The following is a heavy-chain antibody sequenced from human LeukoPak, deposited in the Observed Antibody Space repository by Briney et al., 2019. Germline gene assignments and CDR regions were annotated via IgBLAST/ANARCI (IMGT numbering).Heavy chain of an antibody. CDR3: ARGTYYYQR. CDR1: GFTFSDYW. D-gene: IGHD2/OR15-2a*01. Sequence: GGSLRLSCAASGFTFSDYWMSWVRQAPGKGLEWVANLKPDGSEKYYVDSVKGRFTISRDNAKNSLYLQVNSLRDEDTAVYYCARGTYYYQRWGQGALVTVSS. V-gene: IGHV3-7*01. J-gene: IGHJ4*02. CDR2: LKPDGSEK.